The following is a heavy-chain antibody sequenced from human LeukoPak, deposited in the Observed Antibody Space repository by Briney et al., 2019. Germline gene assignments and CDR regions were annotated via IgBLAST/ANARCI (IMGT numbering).Heavy chain of an antibody. J-gene: IGHJ4*02. CDR3: AASSGYYNTNFDY. V-gene: IGHV4-59*01. CDR1: GGSISSYY. CDR2: IYYSGST. D-gene: IGHD3-22*01. Sequence: SETLSLTCTVSGGSISSYYWSWIRQPPGKGLEWMGYIYYSGSTNYNPSLKSRVTISVDTSKNQFSLKLSSVTAADTAVYYCAASSGYYNTNFDYWGQGTLVTVSS.